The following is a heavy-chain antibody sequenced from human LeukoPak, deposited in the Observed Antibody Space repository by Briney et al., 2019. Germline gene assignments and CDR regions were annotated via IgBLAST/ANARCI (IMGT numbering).Heavy chain of an antibody. J-gene: IGHJ3*02. D-gene: IGHD3-16*01. CDR2: ISRSSDIV. V-gene: IGHV3-48*01. Sequence: GGSLRLSCAASGFTFSGYTLNWVRQAPGKGLEWVSYISRSSDIVSYADSVRGRFTISRDNAKNSLYLQMSSLRAEDTAVYSCARDYGYAFDTWGQGTMVTVSS. CDR3: ARDYGYAFDT. CDR1: GFTFSGYT.